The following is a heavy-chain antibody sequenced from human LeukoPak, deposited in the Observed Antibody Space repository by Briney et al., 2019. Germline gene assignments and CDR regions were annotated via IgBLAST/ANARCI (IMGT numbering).Heavy chain of an antibody. J-gene: IGHJ2*01. D-gene: IGHD2/OR15-2a*01. CDR3: ARLPYCTSATCLWYFDL. CDR1: GGSISSGGYY. CDR2: IYYSGST. V-gene: IGHV4-31*03. Sequence: PSQTLSLTCTVSGGSISSGGYYWSWIRQHPGKGLEWIGYIYYSGSTYYNPSLKSRVTISVDTSKNQFSLKLSSVTAADTAVYYCARLPYCTSATCLWYFDLWGRGTLVTVSS.